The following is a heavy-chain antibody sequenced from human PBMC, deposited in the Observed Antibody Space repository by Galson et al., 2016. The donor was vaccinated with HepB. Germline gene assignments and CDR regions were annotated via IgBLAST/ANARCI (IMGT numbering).Heavy chain of an antibody. Sequence: ETMSLTCGVYGGSFSGYYWSWIRPPPGRGLEWIGEINHSGSADYNPSLKSRVTMSVDTPKNRFSLKMSTVTAADTAVYFCARRGRTGVKGWFHPWGKGPLVVVSS. D-gene: IGHD3/OR15-3a*01. J-gene: IGHJ5*02. CDR3: ARRGRTGVKGWFHP. CDR2: INHSGSA. V-gene: IGHV4-34*01. CDR1: GGSFSGYY.